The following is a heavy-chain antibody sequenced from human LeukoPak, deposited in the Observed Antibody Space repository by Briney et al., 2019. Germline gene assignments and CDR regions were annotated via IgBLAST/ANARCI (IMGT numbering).Heavy chain of an antibody. Sequence: SETLSLTCTVSGGSISSYYWSWIRQPPGKGLEWIGYIYYSGSTNYNPSLKSRVTISVDTSKNQFSLKLSSVTAADTAVYYCAREAHSMKYYYGSGSLAGILDVWGKGTTVTVSS. D-gene: IGHD3-10*01. CDR3: AREAHSMKYYYGSGSLAGILDV. V-gene: IGHV4-59*01. CDR1: GGSISSYY. J-gene: IGHJ6*04. CDR2: IYYSGST.